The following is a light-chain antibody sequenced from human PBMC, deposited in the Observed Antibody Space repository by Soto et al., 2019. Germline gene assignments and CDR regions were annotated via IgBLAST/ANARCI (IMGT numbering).Light chain of an antibody. CDR2: DAS. CDR3: QYRGIWPPGAT. J-gene: IGKJ4*01. Sequence: EIVLTQSPVTLSLSPGERATLSCRASQSINNYLAWYQQKPGQPPRLLIYDASNRATAIPVRFSGSGSGTDFTLTISSLEPEDFAVYYCQYRGIWPPGATFGGGTQVEIK. CDR1: QSINNY. V-gene: IGKV3-11*01.